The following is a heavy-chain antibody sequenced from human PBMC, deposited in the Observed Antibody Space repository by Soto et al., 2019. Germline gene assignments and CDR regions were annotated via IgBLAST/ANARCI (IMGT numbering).Heavy chain of an antibody. Sequence: GGSLRLSCAASGFTFSSYAMHWVRQAPGKGLEWVAVISYDGSNKYYADSVKGRFTISRDNSKNTLYLQMNSLRAEDTAVYYCARPGGDYDILTGYPEHFDYWGQGTLVTVSS. CDR2: ISYDGSNK. J-gene: IGHJ4*02. D-gene: IGHD3-9*01. V-gene: IGHV3-30-3*01. CDR1: GFTFSSYA. CDR3: ARPGGDYDILTGYPEHFDY.